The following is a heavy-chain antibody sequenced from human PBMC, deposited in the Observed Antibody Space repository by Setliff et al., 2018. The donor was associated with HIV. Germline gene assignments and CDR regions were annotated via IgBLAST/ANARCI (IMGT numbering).Heavy chain of an antibody. CDR2: IYYTGST. V-gene: IGHV4-59*08. D-gene: IGHD6-13*01. CDR1: GDSVSGYY. CDR3: AGWSSWRKYNWFDP. J-gene: IGHJ5*02. Sequence: PSETLSLTCTVSGDSVSGYYWTWIRQPPGKGLEWIGDIYYTGSTNFSPSLKSRVTISLDTSKNQFSLKLSSVTAADTAVYYCAGWSSWRKYNWFDPWGQGTLVTVSS.